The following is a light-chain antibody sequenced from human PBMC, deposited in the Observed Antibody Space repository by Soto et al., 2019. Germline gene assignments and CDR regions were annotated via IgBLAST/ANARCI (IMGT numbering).Light chain of an antibody. V-gene: IGLV2-14*01. CDR2: DVS. Sequence: QSVLTQPASVSGSPGQSITISCTGTSSDVGRYNSVSWYQQHPGKAPKVMIYDVSYRSSGISNRFSGSKSGNTASLTISGLQAEDEADYYCSSYTGSSTLVFGGGTKLTVL. J-gene: IGLJ3*02. CDR1: SSDVGRYNS. CDR3: SSYTGSSTLV.